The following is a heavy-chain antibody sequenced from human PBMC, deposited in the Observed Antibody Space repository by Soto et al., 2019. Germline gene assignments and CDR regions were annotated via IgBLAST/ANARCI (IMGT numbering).Heavy chain of an antibody. Sequence: EVQLVESGGGLVQPGRSLRLSCAASGFTFKDYAMHWVRQAPGKGLEWVSGIGWNSGTIDHADSVKGRFTISRDNAKNSLYLQMNSRRAEDTAFYYCAKDIGAASAGTFFGFNIWGQGTMFTFSS. CDR2: IGWNSGTI. V-gene: IGHV3-9*01. J-gene: IGHJ3*02. CDR3: AKDIGAASAGTFFGFNI. CDR1: GFTFKDYA. D-gene: IGHD6-13*01.